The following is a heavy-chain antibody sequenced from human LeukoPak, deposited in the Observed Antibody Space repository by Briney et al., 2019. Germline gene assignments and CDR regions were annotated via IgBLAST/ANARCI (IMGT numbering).Heavy chain of an antibody. D-gene: IGHD6-19*01. V-gene: IGHV4-59*01. CDR3: AGDSSGWSGWFDP. CDR2: IYYSGTT. CDR1: GGSISSYY. J-gene: IGHJ5*02. Sequence: PSETLSLTCTVSGGSISSYYWSWIRQPPGKGLEWIGYIYYSGTTNYNPSLKSRLTISVDTSKNQFSLKLSSVTAADTAVYYCAGDSSGWSGWFDPWGQGTLVTVSS.